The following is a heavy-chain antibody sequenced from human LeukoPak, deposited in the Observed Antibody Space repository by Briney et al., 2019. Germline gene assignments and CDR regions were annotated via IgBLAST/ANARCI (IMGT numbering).Heavy chain of an antibody. J-gene: IGHJ6*02. CDR1: GGSLNGYY. D-gene: IGHD6-13*01. Sequence: PSETLSLTCAVYGGSLNGYYWSWIRQPAGKGLEWIGRIYTSGSTNYNPSLKSRVTISLDTSKNQFSLKLSSVTAADTAFYYCVRSSGPGIAATDWGQGTTVTVSS. V-gene: IGHV4-59*10. CDR2: IYTSGST. CDR3: VRSSGPGIAATD.